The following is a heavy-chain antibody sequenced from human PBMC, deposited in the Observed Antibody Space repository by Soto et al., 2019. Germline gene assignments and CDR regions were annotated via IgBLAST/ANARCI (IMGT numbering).Heavy chain of an antibody. D-gene: IGHD7-27*01. Sequence: QLQLQESGPGLVKPSETLSLTCTVSGGSISSSSYYWGWIRQPPGKGLEWIGSIYYSGSTYYNPSRKSRVTISVDTSKNQFSLKLSSVTAADTAVYYCARRRDWGPHFDYWGQGTLVTVSS. CDR1: GGSISSSSYY. J-gene: IGHJ4*02. CDR2: IYYSGST. V-gene: IGHV4-39*01. CDR3: ARRRDWGPHFDY.